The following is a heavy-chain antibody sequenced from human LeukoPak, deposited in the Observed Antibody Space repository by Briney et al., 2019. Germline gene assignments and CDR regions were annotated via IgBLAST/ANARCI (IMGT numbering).Heavy chain of an antibody. CDR1: GFTFRSYD. CDR3: AKAGYDFWSGPGGYYYCMDV. Sequence: GGSLRLSCAVCGFTFRSYDMRGVRQARGKGREGVSAMSGSGGSTYYADSVKGGFTISRDNSMNTLYLQINSLRADDTAVYYCAKAGYDFWSGPGGYYYCMDVWGQGTTVTVSS. V-gene: IGHV3-23*01. D-gene: IGHD3-3*01. J-gene: IGHJ6*02. CDR2: MSGSGGST.